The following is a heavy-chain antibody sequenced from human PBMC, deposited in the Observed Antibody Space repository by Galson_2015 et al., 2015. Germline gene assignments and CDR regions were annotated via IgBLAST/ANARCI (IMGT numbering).Heavy chain of an antibody. CDR2: ISGTGGAT. Sequence: SLRLSCAASGFTFRSYALSWVRQAPGEGLDWVAAISGTGGATYYADSVKGRLTVSRDNSKNTVYLQINSLGAEDTAVYYCAKMYASGQYFFDYWGQGTLVTVSP. J-gene: IGHJ4*02. V-gene: IGHV3-23*01. D-gene: IGHD2-8*01. CDR3: AKMYASGQYFFDY. CDR1: GFTFRSYA.